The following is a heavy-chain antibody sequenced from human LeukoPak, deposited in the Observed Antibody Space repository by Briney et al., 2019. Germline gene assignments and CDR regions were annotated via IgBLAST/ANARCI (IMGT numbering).Heavy chain of an antibody. D-gene: IGHD5-12*01. CDR1: GYTLTSYY. J-gene: IGHJ3*02. Sequence: GASVKVSCKASGYTLTSYYMHWVRQAPGQGFEWMGIINPSGGSTNYAQKFQGRVTMTRDMSTRTVYMELSSLRFEDTAVYYCANQEWLRFNLNAFDIWGQGTMVTVSS. CDR3: ANQEWLRFNLNAFDI. CDR2: INPSGGST. V-gene: IGHV1-46*01.